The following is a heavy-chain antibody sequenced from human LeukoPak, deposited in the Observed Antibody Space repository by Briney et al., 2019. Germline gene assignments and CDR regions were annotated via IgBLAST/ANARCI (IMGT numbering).Heavy chain of an antibody. CDR1: VGTFSGYN. J-gene: IGHJ4*02. Sequence: KPSETVFLTCAVYVGTFSGYNWCWIRQPPWKGLEWIGAMNHSGSTNYNPSLKSRVTISVDTSKNQFSLKLSSVTAADTAVYYCARGPPYIVVVTAIGFFDYWGQGTLVTVSS. V-gene: IGHV4-34*01. CDR3: ARGPPYIVVVTAIGFFDY. CDR2: MNHSGST. D-gene: IGHD2-21*02.